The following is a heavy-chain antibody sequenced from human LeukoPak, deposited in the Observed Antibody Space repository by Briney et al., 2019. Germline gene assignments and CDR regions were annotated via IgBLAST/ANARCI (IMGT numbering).Heavy chain of an antibody. D-gene: IGHD1-26*01. CDR1: GGTFSSYA. Sequence: GSSVKVSCKASGGTFSSYAISWVRQAPGQGLEWMGWISPNSGGTHYAQKFQGRVTMTRDTSISTAYMELSRLRSDDTAVFYCARDSSGSYLDYWGQGTLVTVSS. J-gene: IGHJ4*02. V-gene: IGHV1-2*02. CDR3: ARDSSGSYLDY. CDR2: ISPNSGGT.